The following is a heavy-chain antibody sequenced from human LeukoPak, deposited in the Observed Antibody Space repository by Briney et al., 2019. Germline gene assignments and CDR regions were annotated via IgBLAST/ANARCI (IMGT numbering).Heavy chain of an antibody. D-gene: IGHD3-10*01. V-gene: IGHV4-39*07. CDR1: GDSITSAAYY. Sequence: SETLSLTCTVSGDSITSAAYYWGWIRQPPGKGLEWIGTTYYNGKTYYTPSLKSRVTVSMDTSKDQFSLKLSSVTAADTAVYYCARDYYGSGSYPNLFDYWGQGTLVTVSS. CDR2: TYYNGKT. CDR3: ARDYYGSGSYPNLFDY. J-gene: IGHJ4*02.